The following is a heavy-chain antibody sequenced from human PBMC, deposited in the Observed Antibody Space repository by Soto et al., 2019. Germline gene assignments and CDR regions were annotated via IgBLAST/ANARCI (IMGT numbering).Heavy chain of an antibody. CDR1: NYTFINFG. CDR3: MRDRFAYFDPPASDY. V-gene: IGHV1-18*01. CDR2: ITTFNGKT. J-gene: IGHJ4*02. D-gene: IGHD3-9*01. Sequence: QVQLVQSGAEVKRPGASVKVSCKASNYTFINFGISWVRQAPGQGLEWMRWITTFNGKTSYAQKFQGRITITADPSTSEAYVELRSSISDDTAVYYCMRDRFAYFDPPASDYWGQGTLVTVSS.